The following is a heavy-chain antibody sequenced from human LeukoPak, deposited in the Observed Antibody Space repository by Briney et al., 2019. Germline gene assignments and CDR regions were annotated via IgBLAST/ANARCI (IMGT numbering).Heavy chain of an antibody. J-gene: IGHJ4*02. Sequence: PGGSLRLSCAASGFTFSSYWMHWVRQAPGKGLVWVSRIYSDGGTTSYADSVKGRFTISRDNAKNTLYLQMNSLRAEDTAVYYCARGYDFGVVTNTFDYWGQGTLVTVSS. CDR3: ARGYDFGVVTNTFDY. CDR1: GFTFSSYW. V-gene: IGHV3-74*01. D-gene: IGHD3-3*01. CDR2: IYSDGGTT.